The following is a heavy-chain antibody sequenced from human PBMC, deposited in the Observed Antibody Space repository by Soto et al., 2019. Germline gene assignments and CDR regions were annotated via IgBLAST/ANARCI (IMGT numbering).Heavy chain of an antibody. CDR3: AKGMYSSSWYYDY. D-gene: IGHD6-13*01. V-gene: IGHV3-7*01. CDR2: IKQDGSDK. J-gene: IGHJ4*01. Sequence: GGSLRLSCAASGFTFSSYWMSWVRQAPGKGLEWVANIKQDGSDKYYADSVKGRFTISRDNSKNTLFLQMSSLRAEDTAVYYCAKGMYSSSWYYDYWGQGTLVTVSS. CDR1: GFTFSSYW.